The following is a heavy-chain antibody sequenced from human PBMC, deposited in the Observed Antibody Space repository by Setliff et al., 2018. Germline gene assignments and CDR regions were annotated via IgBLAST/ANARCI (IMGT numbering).Heavy chain of an antibody. CDR2: IYHSGSA. V-gene: IGHV4-38-2*01. D-gene: IGHD5-18*01. Sequence: SETLSLTCAVSGYSISSDHYWGWIRQPPGKGLEWIGSIYHSGSAYYNPPLTSRVTISVDTSKNQFSLKMSSVTAADRAVYYRASDGGNGYGVDAYAGGGCDIWGQGTRVTVSS. CDR3: ASDGGNGYGVDAYAGGGCDI. J-gene: IGHJ3*02. CDR1: GYSISSDHY.